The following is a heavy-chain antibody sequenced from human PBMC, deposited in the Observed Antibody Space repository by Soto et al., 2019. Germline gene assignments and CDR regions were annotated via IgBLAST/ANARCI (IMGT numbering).Heavy chain of an antibody. CDR1: GVSMHNSHSF. J-gene: IGHJ5*01. D-gene: IGHD2-21*01. CDR3: GRVVEGATRHTDPDS. CDR2: VYHNGGA. V-gene: IGHV4-39*01. Sequence: PSETMSLTCTVSGVSMHNSHSFWAWIRQPPGKGLQFIASVYHNGGAHYNSSLKSRVTISVDTANNQVSLRMRSLTAADTAFYYCGRVVEGATRHTDPDSWGQGILVTVSS.